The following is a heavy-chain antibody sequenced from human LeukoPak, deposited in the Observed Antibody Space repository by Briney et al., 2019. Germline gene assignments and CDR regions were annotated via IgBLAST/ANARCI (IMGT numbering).Heavy chain of an antibody. D-gene: IGHD3-22*01. CDR3: ARTYYYDSSGYYLPKGWFDP. Sequence: ASVKVSCKASGYTFTSYGISWVRQAPGQGLEWMGWISAYNGNTNYAQKLQGRVTMTTDTSTSTAYMELSSLRSEDTAVYYCARTYYYDSSGYYLPKGWFDPWGQGTLVTVSS. V-gene: IGHV1-18*01. CDR2: ISAYNGNT. J-gene: IGHJ5*02. CDR1: GYTFTSYG.